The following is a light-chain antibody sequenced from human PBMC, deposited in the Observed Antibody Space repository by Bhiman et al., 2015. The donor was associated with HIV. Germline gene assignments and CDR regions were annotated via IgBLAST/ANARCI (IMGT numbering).Light chain of an antibody. J-gene: IGLJ1*01. CDR1: SSNIGNNY. CDR3: SSYTTSSTYV. Sequence: QSVLTQPPSVSAAPGQKVTISCSGSSSNIGNNYVSWYQQLPGTAPQVLIYGYINRPSGVPDRFSASKSDNTASLTISGLQAEDEADYYCSSYTTSSTYVFGTGTKVTVL. V-gene: IGLV1-51*02. CDR2: GYI.